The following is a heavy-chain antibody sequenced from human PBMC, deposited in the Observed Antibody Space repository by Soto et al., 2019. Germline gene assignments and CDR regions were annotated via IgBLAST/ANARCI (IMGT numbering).Heavy chain of an antibody. Sequence: SVKVSCKASGGTLSGYAISLVRQAPGQGLEWMGGIIPIFGTANYAQKFQGRFTITADESTSTAYMELSSLRYEDTAVYYCARDGRGVVAGTGHYYFDYWGQGTLVTVSS. J-gene: IGHJ4*02. D-gene: IGHD6-19*01. V-gene: IGHV1-69*13. CDR2: IIPIFGTA. CDR1: GGTLSGYA. CDR3: ARDGRGVVAGTGHYYFDY.